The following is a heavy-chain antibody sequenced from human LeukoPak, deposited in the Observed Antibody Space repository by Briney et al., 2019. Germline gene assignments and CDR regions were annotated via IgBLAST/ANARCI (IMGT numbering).Heavy chain of an antibody. CDR1: GYTFTSYG. V-gene: IGHV1-18*01. CDR3: ARALGSGSYYVEDY. CDR2: ISAYNGNT. J-gene: IGHJ4*02. D-gene: IGHD3-10*01. Sequence: ASVKVSCKASGYTFTSYGISWVRQAPGQGLEWMGWISAYNGNTNYAQKLQGRVTMTTDTSTSTAYMELRSLRSGDTAVYYCARALGSGSYYVEDYWGQGTLVTVSS.